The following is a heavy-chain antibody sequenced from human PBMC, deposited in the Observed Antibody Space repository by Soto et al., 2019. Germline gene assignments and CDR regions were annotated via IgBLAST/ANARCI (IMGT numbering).Heavy chain of an antibody. Sequence: LRLSCAASGFTFSNAWMSWVRQAPGKGLEWVGRIKSKTDGGTTDYAAPVKGRFTISRDDSKNTLYLQMNSLKTEGTAVYYCTTVSGIAARLYGMDVWGQGTTVTVSS. CDR2: IKSKTDGGTT. D-gene: IGHD6-13*01. CDR1: GFTFSNAW. J-gene: IGHJ6*02. V-gene: IGHV3-15*01. CDR3: TTVSGIAARLYGMDV.